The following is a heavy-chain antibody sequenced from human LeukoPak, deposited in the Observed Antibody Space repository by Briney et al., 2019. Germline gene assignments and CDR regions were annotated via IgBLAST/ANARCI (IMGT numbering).Heavy chain of an antibody. CDR3: ARDSAWEGDWLDLMDV. D-gene: IGHD2-21*02. V-gene: IGHV4-59*01. Sequence: SETLSLTCSISGGSLSTNYWSWIRRPPGKGLEWIGNINHEGDTNFNPSLKSRVTLTVDTSKNQVSLRLRSVTAADTADYYCARDSAWEGDWLDLMDVWSQGTTVIVSS. J-gene: IGHJ6*02. CDR2: INHEGDT. CDR1: GGSLSTNY.